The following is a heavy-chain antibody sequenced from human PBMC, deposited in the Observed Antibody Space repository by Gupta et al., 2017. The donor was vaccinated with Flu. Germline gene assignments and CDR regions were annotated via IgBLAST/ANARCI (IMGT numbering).Heavy chain of an antibody. CDR3: ARGRTVTNLYYGMDV. Sequence: QVQLQQWGAGLLKPSETLSLTCAVYGGSFSGYYWSWLRQPPGKGLEWIGEINHSGSTNYNPSLKSRVTISVDTSKNQFSLKLSSVTAADTAVYYCARGRTVTNLYYGMDVWGKGTTVTVSS. J-gene: IGHJ6*04. CDR1: GGSFSGYY. D-gene: IGHD4-4*01. CDR2: INHSGST. V-gene: IGHV4-34*01.